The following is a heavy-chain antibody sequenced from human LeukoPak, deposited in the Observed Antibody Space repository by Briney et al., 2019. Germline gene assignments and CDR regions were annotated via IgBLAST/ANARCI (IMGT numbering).Heavy chain of an antibody. D-gene: IGHD3-22*01. V-gene: IGHV1-2*02. Sequence: ASVKVSCKASGYTFTGYYMHWVRQAPGQGLEWMGWINPNSGGTNYAQKFQGRVTMTRDTSISTAYMELSRLRSDDTAVYYCARSLTTYYYDSSGYYWGQGTLVTVSS. CDR1: GYTFTGYY. J-gene: IGHJ4*02. CDR3: ARSLTTYYYDSSGYY. CDR2: INPNSGGT.